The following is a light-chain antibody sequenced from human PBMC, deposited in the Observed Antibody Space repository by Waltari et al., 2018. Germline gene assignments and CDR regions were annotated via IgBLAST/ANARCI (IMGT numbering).Light chain of an antibody. CDR2: VAF. CDR3: QQSYSSPLT. Sequence: DIQMTQSPSSLSASVGDRVTITCRASQTINNYLNWYQQKPGKAPDLLIYVAFSLQTGVPSRFSGSASGTDFTLTISNLQLEDFATYYCQQSYSSPLTFGPGTKVDVK. CDR1: QTINNY. V-gene: IGKV1-39*01. J-gene: IGKJ3*01.